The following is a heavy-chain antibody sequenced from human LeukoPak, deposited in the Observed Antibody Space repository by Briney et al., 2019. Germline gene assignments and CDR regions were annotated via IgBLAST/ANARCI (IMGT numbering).Heavy chain of an antibody. Sequence: ASVKVSCKASGYTFTSHGISWVRQAPGQGLEWMGWISAYNGNTNYAQKLQGRVTMTTDTSTSTAYMELRSLRSDDTAVYYCARGDYYDSSGYQDYWGQGTLVTVSS. CDR1: GYTFTSHG. J-gene: IGHJ4*02. D-gene: IGHD3-22*01. CDR3: ARGDYYDSSGYQDY. CDR2: ISAYNGNT. V-gene: IGHV1-18*01.